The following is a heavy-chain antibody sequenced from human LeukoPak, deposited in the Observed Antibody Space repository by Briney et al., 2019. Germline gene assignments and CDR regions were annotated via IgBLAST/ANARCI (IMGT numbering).Heavy chain of an antibody. CDR3: AKMEGQRLYDYCMDV. D-gene: IGHD3-3*01. V-gene: IGHV3-23*01. CDR2: MSGSGYYT. Sequence: GGSLRLSCAASGFTFSNFAMSWVRQAPGKGLEWVSAMSGSGYYTYYVESVKGRFTISRDNSKNTLYLHMNSLRADDTAVYYCAKMEGQRLYDYCMDVWGRGTTVTVSS. CDR1: GFTFSNFA. J-gene: IGHJ6*03.